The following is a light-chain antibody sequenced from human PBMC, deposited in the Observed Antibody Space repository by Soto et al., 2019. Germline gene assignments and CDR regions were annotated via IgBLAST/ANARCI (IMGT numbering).Light chain of an antibody. Sequence: DIQMTQSPSSVSASVGDRVTITCRASQGISSWLAWYQQKPGEAPKPLIYTASTLQSGVPSRFSGSGSGAHFTLTISSLQPGDFSTDYCQQANSSPFTFGGGTKVEI. CDR1: QGISSW. CDR3: QQANSSPFT. J-gene: IGKJ4*01. CDR2: TAS. V-gene: IGKV1-12*01.